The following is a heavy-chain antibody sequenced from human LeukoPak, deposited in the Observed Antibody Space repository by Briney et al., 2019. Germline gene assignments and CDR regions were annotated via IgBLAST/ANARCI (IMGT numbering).Heavy chain of an antibody. D-gene: IGHD3-10*01. CDR1: GFTFTNSW. CDR2: IDDSGSGT. J-gene: IGHJ2*01. V-gene: IGHV3-74*01. Sequence: PGGSLRLSCVASGFTFTNSWMHWVRQVPGKGLLWVSRIDDSGSGTTYADSVKGRFTISRDNSKNTLYVQMNSLRADDTAVYYCAKDPGWFGEDKNWYFDLWGRGTLVTVSS. CDR3: AKDPGWFGEDKNWYFDL.